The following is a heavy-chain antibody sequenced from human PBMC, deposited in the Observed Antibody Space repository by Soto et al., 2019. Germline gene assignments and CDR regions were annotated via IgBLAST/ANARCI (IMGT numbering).Heavy chain of an antibody. J-gene: IGHJ4*02. Sequence: QVQLVESGGGVVQPGRSLRLSCAASGFTFSSYAMHWVRQAPGKGLGWVAVISYDGSNKYYADSVKGRFTISRDNSKNTLYLRMNGMRAEDTAVYYCARDNGYYYDYWGQGTLVTVSS. CDR1: GFTFSSYA. D-gene: IGHD3-22*01. V-gene: IGHV3-30-3*01. CDR2: ISYDGSNK. CDR3: ARDNGYYYDY.